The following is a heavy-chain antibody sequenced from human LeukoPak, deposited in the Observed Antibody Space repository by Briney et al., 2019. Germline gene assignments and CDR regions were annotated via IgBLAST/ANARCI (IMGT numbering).Heavy chain of an antibody. CDR1: GGSISSGGYY. CDR2: IYYSGST. J-gene: IGHJ4*02. Sequence: SETLSLTCTVSGGSISSGGYYWSWIRQHPGKGLEWIGYIYYSGSTYYNPSLKSRVTISVDTSKNQLSLKLSSVTAADTAVYYCARSTEPLGEWIDYWGQGTLVTVSS. CDR3: ARSTEPLGEWIDY. D-gene: IGHD3-10*01. V-gene: IGHV4-31*03.